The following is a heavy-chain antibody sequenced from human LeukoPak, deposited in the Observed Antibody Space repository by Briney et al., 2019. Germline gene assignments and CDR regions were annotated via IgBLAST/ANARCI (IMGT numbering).Heavy chain of an antibody. J-gene: IGHJ2*01. D-gene: IGHD6-25*01. V-gene: IGHV4-31*03. CDR2: IYYSGNS. CDR1: GDSVSSGGYY. CDR3: ARGPSFGSGSRFDL. Sequence: SETLSLTCTVSGDSVSSGGYYWSWIRQHPGKGLEWIGYIYYSGNSYYNPSLKSRFTISVDTSKNQFSLKVSSVTAADTAWYYCARGPSFGSGSRFDLWGRGTLVTVSS.